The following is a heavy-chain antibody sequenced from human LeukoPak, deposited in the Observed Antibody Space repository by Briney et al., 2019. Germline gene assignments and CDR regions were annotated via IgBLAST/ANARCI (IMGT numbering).Heavy chain of an antibody. CDR1: GFTFSSYA. J-gene: IGHJ6*04. CDR3: ARDITMVRGVMGHYYYYGMDV. Sequence: PGGSLRLSCAASGFTFSSYAMHWVRQAPGKGLEWVAVISYDGSNKYYADSVKGRFTISRDNSKNTLYPQMNSLRAEDTAVYYCARDITMVRGVMGHYYYYGMDVWGKGTTVTVSS. D-gene: IGHD3-10*01. V-gene: IGHV3-30*04. CDR2: ISYDGSNK.